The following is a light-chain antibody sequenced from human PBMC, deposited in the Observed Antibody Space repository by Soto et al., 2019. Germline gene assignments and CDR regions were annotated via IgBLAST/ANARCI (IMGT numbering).Light chain of an antibody. CDR2: EGT. CDR1: SSDVGSQNL. Sequence: QSVLTQPASVSGSPGQSITISCTGTSSDVGSQNLVSWYQQHPGKAPKLMIYEGTKRPSGVSNRFSGSKSGNTASLTISGLRAEDEADYYCCAYAGSGTVVFGGGTKLTVL. CDR3: CAYAGSGTVV. V-gene: IGLV2-23*01. J-gene: IGLJ3*02.